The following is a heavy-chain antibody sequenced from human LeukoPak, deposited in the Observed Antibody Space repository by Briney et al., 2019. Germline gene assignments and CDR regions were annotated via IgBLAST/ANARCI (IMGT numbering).Heavy chain of an antibody. J-gene: IGHJ4*02. V-gene: IGHV4-39*01. CDR1: GGSISSSSYY. D-gene: IGHD2-15*01. CDR3: ARRYCSGGSCPFDY. Sequence: MTSETLSLTYTVSGGSISSSSYYWGWIRQPPGKGLEWIGSIYYSGSTYYNPSLKSRVTISVDTSKNQFSLKLSSVTAADTAVYYCARRYCSGGSCPFDYWGQGTLVTVSS. CDR2: IYYSGST.